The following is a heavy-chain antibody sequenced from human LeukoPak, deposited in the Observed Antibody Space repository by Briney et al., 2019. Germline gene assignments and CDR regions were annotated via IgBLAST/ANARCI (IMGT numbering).Heavy chain of an antibody. J-gene: IGHJ6*03. Sequence: SETLSLTCTVSGGSISSYYWSWIRQPPGKGLEWIGYIYYSGSTNYNPSLKSRVTISVDTSKNQFSLKLSSVTAADTAVYYCARGRRGTIFGVVTSNGYLYYYYYMDVWGKGTTVTVFS. CDR3: ARGRRGTIFGVVTSNGYLYYYYYMDV. D-gene: IGHD3-3*01. CDR2: IYYSGST. V-gene: IGHV4-59*01. CDR1: GGSISSYY.